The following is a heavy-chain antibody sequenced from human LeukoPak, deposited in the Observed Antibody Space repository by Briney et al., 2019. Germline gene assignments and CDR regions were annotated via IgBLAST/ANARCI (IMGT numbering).Heavy chain of an antibody. CDR1: GYTLSDYD. D-gene: IGHD4-17*01. CDR2: INPNSLIP. V-gene: IGHV1-8*01. Sequence: ASVKVSCKASGYTLSDYDINWVRQAPGQGLEYVGWINPNSLIPGYARKFRGRVTLTMDTSIRIAYMELSGLTYDDTAIYYCARVKPVPTVSFDPWGQGTLVTVSS. CDR3: ARVKPVPTVSFDP. J-gene: IGHJ5*02.